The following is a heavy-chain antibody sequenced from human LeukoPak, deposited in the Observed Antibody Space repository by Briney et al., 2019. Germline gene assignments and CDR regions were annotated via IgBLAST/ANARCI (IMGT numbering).Heavy chain of an antibody. J-gene: IGHJ4*02. D-gene: IGHD1-1*01. CDR3: ARVLATGTTRFDY. Sequence: APVKVSCKASGYTFTSYDINWVRQATGQGLEWMGWMNPNSGNTGYAQKFQGRVTITRNTSISTAYMELSSLRSEDTAVYYCARVLATGTTRFDYWGQGTLVTVSS. CDR2: MNPNSGNT. CDR1: GYTFTSYD. V-gene: IGHV1-8*03.